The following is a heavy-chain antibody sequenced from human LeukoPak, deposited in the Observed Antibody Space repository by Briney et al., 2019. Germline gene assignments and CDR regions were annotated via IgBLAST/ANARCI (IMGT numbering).Heavy chain of an antibody. Sequence: SETLSLTCAVYGGSFSGYYWNWIRRPPGKGLEWIGEINHSGSTNYNPSLKSRVTISVDTSKNQFSLKLSSVTAADTAVYYCARESTVTTGSDWFDPWGQGTLVTVSS. V-gene: IGHV4-34*01. D-gene: IGHD4-17*01. J-gene: IGHJ5*02. CDR2: INHSGST. CDR1: GGSFSGYY. CDR3: ARESTVTTGSDWFDP.